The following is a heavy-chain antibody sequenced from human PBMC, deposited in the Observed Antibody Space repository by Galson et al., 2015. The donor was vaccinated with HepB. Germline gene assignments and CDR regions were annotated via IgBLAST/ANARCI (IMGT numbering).Heavy chain of an antibody. CDR2: IRSKDNTYAT. J-gene: IGHJ6*02. CDR1: GFTFSGSA. D-gene: IGHD2-2*01. V-gene: IGHV3-73*01. CDR3: SRHPDIVVLPAPKPTKYGLGV. Sequence: SLRLSCAASGFTFSGSAMHWVRQASGKGLEWVGHIRSKDNTYATAYAASVKGRFTISRDDSKNTAFLQMNSLKIEDTAVYFCSRHPDIVVLPAPKPTKYGLGVLGQGTTVTVPS.